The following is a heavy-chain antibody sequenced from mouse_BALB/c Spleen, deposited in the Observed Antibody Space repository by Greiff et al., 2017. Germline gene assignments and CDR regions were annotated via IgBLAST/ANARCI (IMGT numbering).Heavy chain of an antibody. J-gene: IGHJ4*01. V-gene: IGHV5-15*02. Sequence: EVLLVESGGGLVQPGGSRKLSCAASGFTFSDYGMAWVRQAPGQGPEWVAFISNLAYSIYYADTVTGRFTITRENAKNTLYLEMSSLRSEDAAMYYCARDVDGGAKDYWGQGTSVTVSS. CDR1: GFTFSDYG. D-gene: IGHD2-3*01. CDR3: ARDVDGGAKDY. CDR2: ISNLAYSI.